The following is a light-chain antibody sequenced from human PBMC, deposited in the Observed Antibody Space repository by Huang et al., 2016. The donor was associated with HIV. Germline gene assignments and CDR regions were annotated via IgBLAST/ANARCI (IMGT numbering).Light chain of an antibody. J-gene: IGKJ1*01. Sequence: DIQMTQSPSSLSASVGARVTITCRASQVIDDYLAWYQQKPGRVPSLLIYGASILQSGGASRFSGSGSGTNFTLTIASLQPDDVASYYCQKYNSVPRTFGQGTKVEI. CDR1: QVIDDY. V-gene: IGKV1-27*01. CDR2: GAS. CDR3: QKYNSVPRT.